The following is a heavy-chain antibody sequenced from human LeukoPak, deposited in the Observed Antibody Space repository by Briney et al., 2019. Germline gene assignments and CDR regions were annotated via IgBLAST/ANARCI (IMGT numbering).Heavy chain of an antibody. V-gene: IGHV1-69*05. CDR2: IIPIFGTA. CDR3: ARDRATTVTKSFAFDI. Sequence: SVKVSCKASGGTFSNYAISWVRQAPGQGLEWMGGIIPIFGTANYPQKFQGRVTITTDESTSTAYIDLSSLTSEDTAVYYCARDRATTVTKSFAFDIWGQGTMVTVSS. CDR1: GGTFSNYA. J-gene: IGHJ3*02. D-gene: IGHD4-17*01.